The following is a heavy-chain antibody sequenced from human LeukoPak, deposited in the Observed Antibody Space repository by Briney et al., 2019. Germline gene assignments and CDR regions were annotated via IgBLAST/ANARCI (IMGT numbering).Heavy chain of an antibody. Sequence: GGSLRLSCAASGFSLSSYWMSWVRQAPGKGLEWLADTKQDGRKIYYMDSVKGRFTISRDNAKNSLYLQMNSLRVEDTAVYYCARDDHELGYCSGSSCSAAAAWGKGTTVTVSS. CDR2: TKQDGRKI. D-gene: IGHD2-8*02. CDR1: GFSLSSYW. V-gene: IGHV3-7*01. CDR3: ARDDHELGYCSGSSCSAAAA. J-gene: IGHJ6*04.